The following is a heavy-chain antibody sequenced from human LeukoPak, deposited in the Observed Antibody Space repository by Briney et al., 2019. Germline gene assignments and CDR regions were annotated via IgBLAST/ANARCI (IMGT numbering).Heavy chain of an antibody. V-gene: IGHV1-69*05. CDR3: ARVSGYCSSTSCPNWFDP. J-gene: IGHJ5*02. CDR1: GGTFSSYA. CDR2: IIPIFGTA. D-gene: IGHD2-2*01. Sequence: SVKVSCKASGGTFSSYAISWVRQAPGQGLEWMGGIIPIFGTANYAQKFQGRVTITTDESTSTAYMELSSLRSEDTAVYYCARVSGYCSSTSCPNWFDPWGQGTLVTVSS.